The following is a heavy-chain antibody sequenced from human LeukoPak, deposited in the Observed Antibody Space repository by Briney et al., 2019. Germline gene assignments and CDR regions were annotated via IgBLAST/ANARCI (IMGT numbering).Heavy chain of an antibody. CDR2: IKQDGSEK. D-gene: IGHD3-3*01. J-gene: IGHJ6*03. V-gene: IGHV3-7*01. CDR1: GFTFSSYW. Sequence: PGGSLRLSCAASGFTFSSYWMSWVRQAPGKGLEWVANIKQDGSEKYYVDSVKGRFTISRDNAKNSLYLQMNSLRAEDTAVYYCARAARFGVVIIRYYYYYMDVWGKGTTVTVSS. CDR3: ARAARFGVVIIRYYYYYMDV.